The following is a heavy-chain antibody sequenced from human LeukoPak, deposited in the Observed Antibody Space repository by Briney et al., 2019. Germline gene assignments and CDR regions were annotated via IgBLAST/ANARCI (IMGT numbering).Heavy chain of an antibody. CDR1: GGSISSYY. CDR2: IYTSGST. CDR3: ARHSERSSWDYYYYYYMDV. V-gene: IGHV4-4*09. D-gene: IGHD6-13*01. Sequence: ESSETLSLTCTVSGGSISSYYWSWIRQPPGKGLEWIGYIYTSGSTNYNPSLKSRVTISVDTSKNQFSLKLSSVTAADTAVYYCARHSERSSWDYYYYYYMDVWGKGTTVTVSS. J-gene: IGHJ6*03.